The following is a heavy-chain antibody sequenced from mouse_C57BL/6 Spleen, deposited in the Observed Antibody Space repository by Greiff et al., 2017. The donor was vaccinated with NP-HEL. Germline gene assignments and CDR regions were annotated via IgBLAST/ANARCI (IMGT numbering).Heavy chain of an antibody. V-gene: IGHV1-69*01. Sequence: GGELVMPGASVKLSCKASGYTFTSYWMHWVKQRPGQGLEWIGEIDPSDSYTNYNQKFKGKSTLTVDKSSSTAYMQLSSLTSEDSAVYYCASYSNYRYAMDYWGQGTSVTVSS. CDR2: IDPSDSYT. CDR1: GYTFTSYW. J-gene: IGHJ4*01. CDR3: ASYSNYRYAMDY. D-gene: IGHD2-5*01.